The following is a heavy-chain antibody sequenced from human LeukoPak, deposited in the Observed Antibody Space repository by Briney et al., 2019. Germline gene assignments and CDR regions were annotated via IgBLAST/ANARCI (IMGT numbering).Heavy chain of an antibody. CDR3: VKEDKMISSTPDNWFDP. Sequence: PGGSLRLSCAASGFTFSDYHMSWIRQAPGKGLEWLSYIGGTGYFISYADSVKGRFTISRDNANNSLYLQMNSLRPEDTAVYYCVKEDKMISSTPDNWFDPWGQGTLVTVSS. CDR2: IGGTGYFI. V-gene: IGHV3-11*01. J-gene: IGHJ5*02. CDR1: GFTFSDYH. D-gene: IGHD6-6*01.